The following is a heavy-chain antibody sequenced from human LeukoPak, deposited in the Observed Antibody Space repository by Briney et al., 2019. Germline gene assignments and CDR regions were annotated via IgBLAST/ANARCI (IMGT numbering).Heavy chain of an antibody. CDR2: ISWNSGSI. CDR1: GFTFDDYA. V-gene: IGHV3-9*01. CDR3: AKAPGGSSGYPYYFDY. J-gene: IGHJ4*02. D-gene: IGHD3-22*01. Sequence: AGGSLRLSCAASGFTFDDYAMHWVRQAPGKGLEWVSGISWNSGSIGYADSVKGRFTISRDNAKNSLYPQMNSLRAEDTALYYCAKAPGGSSGYPYYFDYWGQGTLVTVSS.